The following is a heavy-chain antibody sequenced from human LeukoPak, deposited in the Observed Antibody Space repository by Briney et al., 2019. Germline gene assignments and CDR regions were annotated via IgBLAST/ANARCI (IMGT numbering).Heavy chain of an antibody. V-gene: IGHV3-33*01. J-gene: IGHJ4*02. D-gene: IGHD2-8*02. CDR1: GFTFSSYG. CDR3: ARALSTGGRIDY. Sequence: GGSLRLSCAASGFTFSSYGMHWVRQAPGKGLEWVAVINYDGSNKYYADSVKGRFTISRDNSKNTLYLRMNSLRVEDTAVYYCARALSTGGRIDYWGQGTLVTVSS. CDR2: INYDGSNK.